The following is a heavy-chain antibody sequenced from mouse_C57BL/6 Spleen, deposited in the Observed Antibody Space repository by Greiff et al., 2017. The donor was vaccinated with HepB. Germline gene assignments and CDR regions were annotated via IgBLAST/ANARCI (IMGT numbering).Heavy chain of an antibody. D-gene: IGHD2-4*01. CDR1: GYTFTSYW. CDR2: IYPGSGST. V-gene: IGHV1-55*01. J-gene: IGHJ2*01. Sequence: QVQLQQPGAELVKPGASVKMSCKASGYTFTSYWITWVKQRPGQGLEWIGDIYPGSGSTNYNEKFKSKATLTVDTSSSTAYMQLSSLTSEDSAVYYCARGGLYYDYRLFDYWGQGTTLTVSS. CDR3: ARGGLYYDYRLFDY.